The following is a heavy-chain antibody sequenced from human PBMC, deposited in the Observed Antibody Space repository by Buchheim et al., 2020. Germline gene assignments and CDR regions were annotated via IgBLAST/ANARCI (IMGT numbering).Heavy chain of an antibody. D-gene: IGHD2-2*01. CDR3: ARHRALGYCSSLNCYSFDP. V-gene: IGHV4-30-4*01. J-gene: IGHJ5*01. CDR1: GGSISSDDYY. Sequence: QVQLQESGPGLVKPSQTLSLTCTVSGGSISSDDYYWSWIRQPPGKGLEWIGYIHYSGNTQYNPSLESRVTISVDTSKNHFSLNMRSATAADTAVYYCARHRALGYCSSLNCYSFDPWGQGIL. CDR2: IHYSGNT.